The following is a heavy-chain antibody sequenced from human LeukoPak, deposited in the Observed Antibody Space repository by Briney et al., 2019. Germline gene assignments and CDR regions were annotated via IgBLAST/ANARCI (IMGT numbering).Heavy chain of an antibody. V-gene: IGHV5-51*01. CDR2: IYPGDSDT. CDR1: GYSFTNYW. D-gene: IGHD3-22*01. CDR3: AICYYDSSAYYSPFDY. J-gene: IGHJ4*02. Sequence: GESLKISCKGSGYSFTNYWIGWVRQMPGKGLEWMGIIYPGDSDTRYSPSFQGQVTISADKSISTAYLQWSSLKASDTAMYYCAICYYDSSAYYSPFDYWGQGTLVTVSS.